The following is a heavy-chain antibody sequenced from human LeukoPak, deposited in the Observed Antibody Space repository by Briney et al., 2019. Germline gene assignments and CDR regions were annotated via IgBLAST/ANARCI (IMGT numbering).Heavy chain of an antibody. CDR3: ARAHARNYYGMDV. CDR1: GGSISSGDYY. J-gene: IGHJ6*02. CDR2: IYYSGNT. D-gene: IGHD2-8*01. V-gene: IGHV4-31*03. Sequence: PSETLSLTCTVSGGSISSGDYYWSWIRQHPGKGLEWIGNIYYSGNTYYNPSLKSRVTISADTSKNQFSLKLSSVTAADTAVYCCARAHARNYYGMDVWGQGTTVTVSS.